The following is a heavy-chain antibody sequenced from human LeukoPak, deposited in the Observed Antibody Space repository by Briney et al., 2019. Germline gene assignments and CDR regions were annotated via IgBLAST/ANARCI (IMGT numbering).Heavy chain of an antibody. Sequence: PSETLSLTCAVSGGSLSSFYWSWIRQPPGKGLEWIGYIYHGGTTMYNPSLKSRVTVSVDTSKNQFSLRLTSVTAADTAIYYCTREKLSAGPRFDHWGPGLLFSVSS. CDR1: GGSLSSFY. CDR3: TREKLSAGPRFDH. J-gene: IGHJ4*02. D-gene: IGHD6-13*01. V-gene: IGHV4-59*01. CDR2: IYHGGTT.